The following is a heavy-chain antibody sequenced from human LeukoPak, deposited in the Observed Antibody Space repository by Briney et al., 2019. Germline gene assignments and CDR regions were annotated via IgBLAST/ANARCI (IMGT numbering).Heavy chain of an antibody. D-gene: IGHD2-15*01. J-gene: IGHJ3*02. CDR1: GVTFSSYS. CDR2: ISSSSSTI. Sequence: GGSLRLSCAASGVTFSSYSMNWVRQAPGKGLEWVSYISSSSSTIYYADSVKGRFTISRDNAKNSLYLQMNSLRAEDTAVYYCARDPRYCSGGSCYRAFDIWGQGTMVTVSS. CDR3: ARDPRYCSGGSCYRAFDI. V-gene: IGHV3-48*01.